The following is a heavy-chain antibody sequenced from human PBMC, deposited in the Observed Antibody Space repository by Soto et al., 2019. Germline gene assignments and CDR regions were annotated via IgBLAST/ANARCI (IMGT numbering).Heavy chain of an antibody. CDR3: AKGGRQSSSWYYYYMDV. CDR2: ISGSGGST. V-gene: IGHV3-23*01. J-gene: IGHJ6*03. CDR1: GFTFSSYA. Sequence: GGSLRLSCAASGFTFSSYAMSWVRQAPGKGLEWVSAISGSGGSTYYADSVKGRFTISRDNSKNTLYLQMNSLRAEDTAVYYCAKGGRQSSSWYYYYMDVWGKGTTVTVSS. D-gene: IGHD6-13*01.